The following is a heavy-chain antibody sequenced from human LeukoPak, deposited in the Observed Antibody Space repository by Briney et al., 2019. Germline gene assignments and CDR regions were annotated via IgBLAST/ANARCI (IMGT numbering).Heavy chain of an antibody. D-gene: IGHD6-13*01. J-gene: IGHJ3*01. CDR3: ASQKPLAAAGTQSTNDAFGV. V-gene: IGHV5-51*01. CDR2: IYPGDSDT. Sequence: GESLKISCKGSGYSFTSYWIGWVRQMPGKGLEWMGIIYPGDSDTRYSPSFQGQVTISADKSISTAYLQWSSLKASDTAMYYCASQKPLAAAGTQSTNDAFGVWGQGTMVTVSS. CDR1: GYSFTSYW.